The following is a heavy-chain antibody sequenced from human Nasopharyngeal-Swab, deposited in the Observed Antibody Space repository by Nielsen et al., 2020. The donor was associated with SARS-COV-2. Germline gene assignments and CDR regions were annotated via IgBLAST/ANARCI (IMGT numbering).Heavy chain of an antibody. CDR3: ARGGDGGLAHFDY. CDR2: INYSGST. CDR1: GGSISSSTYY. V-gene: IGHV4-39*07. D-gene: IGHD2-21*01. J-gene: IGHJ4*02. Sequence: GSLRLSCTVSGGSISSSTYYWGWIRQPPGKGLEWIGSINYSGSTYYNPSLKSRVTISLDTSKNQFSLKLSSVTAADTAVYYCARGGDGGLAHFDYWGQGNLVTVSS.